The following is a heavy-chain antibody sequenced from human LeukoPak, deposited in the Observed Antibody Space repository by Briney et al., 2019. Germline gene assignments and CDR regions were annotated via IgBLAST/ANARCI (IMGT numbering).Heavy chain of an antibody. CDR2: INQSGST. CDR1: GGSFSGYY. V-gene: IGHV4-34*01. J-gene: IGHJ4*02. D-gene: IGHD3-16*01. CDR3: ARGRGRFDY. Sequence: SETLSLTCAVYGGSFSGYYWPWIRQPPGKGLEWIGEINQSGSTNHNPSLKSRVTISVDTSKSQFSLKLSSVTAADTAVYFCARGRGRFDYWGQGALVTVSS.